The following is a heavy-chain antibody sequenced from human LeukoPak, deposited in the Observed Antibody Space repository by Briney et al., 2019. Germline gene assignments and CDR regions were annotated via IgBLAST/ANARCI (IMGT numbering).Heavy chain of an antibody. CDR2: IIPIFGTA. Sequence: SVKVSCKASVGTFSSYAISWVRQAPGQGLEWMGGIIPIFGTANYAQKFQGRVTITTDESTSTAYMELSSLRSEDTAVYYCARGYYDSSGYFPLDYWGQGTLVNVSS. CDR1: VGTFSSYA. D-gene: IGHD3-22*01. J-gene: IGHJ4*02. V-gene: IGHV1-69*05. CDR3: ARGYYDSSGYFPLDY.